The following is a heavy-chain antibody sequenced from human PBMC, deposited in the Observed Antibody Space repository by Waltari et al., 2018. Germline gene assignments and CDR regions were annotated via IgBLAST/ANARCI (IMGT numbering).Heavy chain of an antibody. CDR1: GYTFTGSY. J-gene: IGHJ6*02. D-gene: IGHD2-2*01. CDR3: ARDPGYCSSTSCPVNGMDV. Sequence: HVQLVLSGAAVKKPAELVKVSCKASGYTFTGSYMHWVRQATRQGLEWMGRINPNSGGTNYAQKFQGRVTMTRDTSISTAYMELSRLRSDDTAVYYCARDPGYCSSTSCPVNGMDVWGQGTTVTVSS. V-gene: IGHV1-2*06. CDR2: INPNSGGT.